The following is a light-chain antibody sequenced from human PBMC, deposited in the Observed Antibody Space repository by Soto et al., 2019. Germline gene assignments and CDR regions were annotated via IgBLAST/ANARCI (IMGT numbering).Light chain of an antibody. CDR3: QQYGSSPLT. CDR2: GAS. CDR1: QSVSSSY. J-gene: IGKJ1*01. Sequence: EIVLTQSPGTLSLSPGERATLSCRASQSVSSSYLAWYQQKPGQAPRLLIYGASSRATGIPDRFSGSGSGTDFTLTISRLEPEDHAVYYCQQYGSSPLTFGQGTKVEIK. V-gene: IGKV3-20*01.